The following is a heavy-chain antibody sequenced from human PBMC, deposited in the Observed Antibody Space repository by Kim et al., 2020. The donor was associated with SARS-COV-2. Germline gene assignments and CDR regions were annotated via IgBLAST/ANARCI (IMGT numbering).Heavy chain of an antibody. D-gene: IGHD3-10*01. J-gene: IGHJ4*02. Sequence: ADSVKGRFTISRDNAKNSLYLQMNSLRAEDTAVYYCAITQYYYGSHYFDYWGQGTLVTVSS. CDR3: AITQYYYGSHYFDY. V-gene: IGHV3-21*01.